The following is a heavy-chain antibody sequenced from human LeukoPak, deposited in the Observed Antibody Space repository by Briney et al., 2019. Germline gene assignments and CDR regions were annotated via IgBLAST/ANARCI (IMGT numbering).Heavy chain of an antibody. V-gene: IGHV4-39*07. D-gene: IGHD6-13*01. CDR1: GGSISSSSYY. Sequence: PSETLSLTCTVSGGSISSSSYYWGWIRQPPGKGLEWIGSIYYSGSTYYNPSLKSRVTISVDTSKNQFSLKLSSVTAADTAVYYCARLRYSSSEIDYWGQGTLVTVSP. CDR2: IYYSGST. CDR3: ARLRYSSSEIDY. J-gene: IGHJ4*02.